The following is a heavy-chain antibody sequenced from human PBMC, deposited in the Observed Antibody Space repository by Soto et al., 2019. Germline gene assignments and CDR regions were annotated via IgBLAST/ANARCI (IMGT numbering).Heavy chain of an antibody. Sequence: QVQLVESGGGLVKPGESLRLSCSASGFTFSDYYMSWFRQAPGKGLAWVSYISGSGSITHDADSVKGRFTISRDNAKNSLYLQMNNLGAEDTAIYYCARVGSTLAAGTPDYWGQGTLVTVSS. J-gene: IGHJ4*02. D-gene: IGHD6-13*01. CDR1: GFTFSDYY. CDR2: ISGSGSIT. V-gene: IGHV3-11*01. CDR3: ARVGSTLAAGTPDY.